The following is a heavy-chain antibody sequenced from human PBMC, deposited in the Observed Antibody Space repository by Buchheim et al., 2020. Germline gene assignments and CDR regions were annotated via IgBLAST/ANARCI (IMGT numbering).Heavy chain of an antibody. CDR3: ARETDHCSGGSCSIGRANWFDP. V-gene: IGHV4-30-4*01. CDR1: GGSISSGDYY. D-gene: IGHD2-15*01. J-gene: IGHJ5*02. CDR2: IYYSGST. Sequence: QVQLQESGPGLVKPSQTLSLTCTVSGGSISSGDYYWSWIRQPPGKGLEWIGYIYYSGSTYYNPSLKSRVTISVDTSKTQFSLKLSSVTAADTAVYYCARETDHCSGGSCSIGRANWFDPWGQGTL.